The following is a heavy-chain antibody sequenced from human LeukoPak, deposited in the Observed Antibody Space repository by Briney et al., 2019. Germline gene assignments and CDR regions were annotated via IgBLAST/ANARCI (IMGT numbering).Heavy chain of an antibody. CDR2: INHSGST. Sequence: PSETLSLTCAVYGGSFSGYYWTWIRQPPGKGLEWIGEINHSGSTNYNPSLKSRVTISVDTSKNQFPLKLSSVTAADTAVYYCARGGEWDFWSGYQLWGQGTLVTVSS. V-gene: IGHV4-34*01. D-gene: IGHD3-3*01. CDR3: ARGGEWDFWSGYQL. J-gene: IGHJ4*02. CDR1: GGSFSGYY.